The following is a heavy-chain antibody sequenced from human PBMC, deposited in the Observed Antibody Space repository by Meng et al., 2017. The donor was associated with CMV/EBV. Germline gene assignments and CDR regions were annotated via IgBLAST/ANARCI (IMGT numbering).Heavy chain of an antibody. D-gene: IGHD2-21*01. V-gene: IGHV3-7*01. J-gene: IGHJ3*02. CDR1: GFTLSSKW. CDR2: INQDGSEK. Sequence: GGSLRLSCTASGFTLSSKWMTWVRQAPGKGLEWVANINQDGSEKYSVDSVKGRFTISRDNAKNSLSLQMNSLRVEGTAVYYCTRGYSRLGAFDIWGQGTVVTVSS. CDR3: TRGYSRLGAFDI.